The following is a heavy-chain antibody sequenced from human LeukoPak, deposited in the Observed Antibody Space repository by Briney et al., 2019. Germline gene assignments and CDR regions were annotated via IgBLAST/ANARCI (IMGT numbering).Heavy chain of an antibody. CDR3: ARGSYSSSWYDY. CDR1: GGSISSSSYY. CDR2: IYYSGST. V-gene: IGHV4-39*07. D-gene: IGHD6-13*01. Sequence: PSETLSLTCTVSGGSISSSSYYWGWIRQPPGKGLEWIGNIYYSGSTNYNPSLKSRVTISVDTSKNQFSLKLSSVTAADTAVYYCARGSYSSSWYDYWGQGTLVTVSS. J-gene: IGHJ4*02.